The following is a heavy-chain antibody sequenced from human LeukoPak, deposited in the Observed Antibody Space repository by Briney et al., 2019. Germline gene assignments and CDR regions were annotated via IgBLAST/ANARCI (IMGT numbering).Heavy chain of an antibody. CDR1: GYTFPSFG. J-gene: IGHJ4*02. CDR2: ITTYNGNT. Sequence: ASVKVSCKASGYTFPSFGVTWVRQTPGEGLEWMGWITTYNGNTDYAEKLQGRVTMTADTSTNTAYMELSRLRSDDTAVYYCARENDFYRYWGQGTLVTVSS. D-gene: IGHD1-1*01. CDR3: ARENDFYRY. V-gene: IGHV1-18*01.